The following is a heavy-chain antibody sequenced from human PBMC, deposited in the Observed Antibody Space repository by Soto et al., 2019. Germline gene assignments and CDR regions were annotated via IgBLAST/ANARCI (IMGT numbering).Heavy chain of an antibody. J-gene: IGHJ4*02. CDR1: GGSFSAYY. V-gene: IGHV4-34*01. Sequence: QVQLQQWGAGLLKPSETLSLTCAVSGGSFSAYYWSWIRQPPGKGLEWSGEIKHSGSTNYNPSLRRRVTISADTSKNQFSLKLNSVPAADTAVYYCARGKHPDYWGQGSLVTVSS. CDR2: IKHSGST. CDR3: ARGKHPDY.